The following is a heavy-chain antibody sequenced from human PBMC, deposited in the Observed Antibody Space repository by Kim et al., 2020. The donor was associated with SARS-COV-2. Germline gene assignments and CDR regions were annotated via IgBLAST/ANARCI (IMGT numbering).Heavy chain of an antibody. CDR3: ARGPARSSSWYRNWFDP. V-gene: IGHV4-34*01. D-gene: IGHD6-13*01. Sequence: LSSRVSRSVDTSKNQFSLKLSSVTAADTAVYYCARGPARSSSWYRNWFDPWGQGTLVTVSS. J-gene: IGHJ5*02.